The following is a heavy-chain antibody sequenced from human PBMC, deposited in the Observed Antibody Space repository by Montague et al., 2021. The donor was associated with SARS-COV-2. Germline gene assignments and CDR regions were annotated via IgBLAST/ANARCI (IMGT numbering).Heavy chain of an antibody. CDR1: GGSFSGYY. J-gene: IGHJ4*02. CDR2: INHSGTT. CDR3: ARRDPQTLTLIGLRGKSASDY. Sequence: SETLSLTCAVYGGSFSGYYWTWIRQSPGKGLEWIAEINHSGTTNYNFNPSLRSRVTISVDTSKSQFSLKLSSVTAADTGVYYCARRDPQTLTLIGLRGKSASDYWGQGTLVTVSS. D-gene: IGHD4-23*01. V-gene: IGHV4-34*01.